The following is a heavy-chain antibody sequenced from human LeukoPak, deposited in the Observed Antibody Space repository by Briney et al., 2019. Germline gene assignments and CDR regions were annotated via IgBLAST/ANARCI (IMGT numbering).Heavy chain of an antibody. CDR1: GGSFSGYY. Sequence: PSETLSLTCAVYGGSFSGYYWSWIRQPPGKGLEWIGEINHSGSTYYNPSLKSRVTISVDRSKNQFSLKLSSVTAADTAVYYCARLGTNRGAFDIWGQGTMVTVSS. D-gene: IGHD7-27*01. J-gene: IGHJ3*02. CDR2: INHSGST. CDR3: ARLGTNRGAFDI. V-gene: IGHV4-34*01.